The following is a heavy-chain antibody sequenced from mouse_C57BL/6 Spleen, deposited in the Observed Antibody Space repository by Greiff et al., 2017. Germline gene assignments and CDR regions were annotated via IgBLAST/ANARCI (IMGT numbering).Heavy chain of an antibody. J-gene: IGHJ4*01. CDR1: GYAFSSSW. D-gene: IGHD3-2*01. Sequence: QVQLQQSGPELVKPGASVKISCKASGYAFSSSWMNWVKQRPGKGLEWIGRIYPGDGDTNYNGKFKGKATLTADKSSSTAYMQLSSLTSEDSAVYFCARETARYGDYYAMDYWGQGTSVTVSS. V-gene: IGHV1-82*01. CDR3: ARETARYGDYYAMDY. CDR2: IYPGDGDT.